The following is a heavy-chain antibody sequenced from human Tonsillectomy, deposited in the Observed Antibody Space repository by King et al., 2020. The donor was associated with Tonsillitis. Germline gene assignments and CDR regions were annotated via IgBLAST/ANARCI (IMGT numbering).Heavy chain of an antibody. J-gene: IGHJ6*02. CDR2: IRSKAYGGTT. D-gene: IGHD5-24*01. CDR3: TRPLGEMATILYYYYGMDV. V-gene: IGHV3-49*04. Sequence: VQLVESGGGLVQPGRSLRLSCTASGFTFGDYAMSWVRKAPGKGLEWVGFIRSKAYGGTTEYAASVKGRFTISRDDSKSIAYLQMNSLKTEDTAVYYCTRPLGEMATILYYYYGMDVWGQGTTVTVSS. CDR1: GFTFGDYA.